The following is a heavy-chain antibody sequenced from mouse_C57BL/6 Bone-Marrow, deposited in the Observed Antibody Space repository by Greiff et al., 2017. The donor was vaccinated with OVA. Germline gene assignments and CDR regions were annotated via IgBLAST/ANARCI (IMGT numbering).Heavy chain of an antibody. J-gene: IGHJ1*03. V-gene: IGHV5-17*01. D-gene: IGHD1-1*01. Sequence: EVMLVESGGGLVKPGGSLKLSCAASGFTFSDYGMHWVRQAPEKGLEWVAYISSGSSTIYYADTVKGRFTISRDNAKNTLFLQMTSLRSEDTAMYYCARPRGSSYVWYFDVWGTGTTVTVSS. CDR2: ISSGSSTI. CDR3: ARPRGSSYVWYFDV. CDR1: GFTFSDYG.